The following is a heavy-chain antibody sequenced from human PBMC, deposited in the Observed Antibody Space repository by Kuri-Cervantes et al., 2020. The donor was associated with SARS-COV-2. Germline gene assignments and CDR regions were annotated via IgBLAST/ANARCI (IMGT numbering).Heavy chain of an antibody. J-gene: IGHJ4*02. CDR3: ARDRGEDIVVVVAASAYDY. Sequence: GGSLRLSCAASGFTFSSYSMNWARQAPGKGLEWVSSISSSGSYIYYADSVKGRFTISRDNAKNSLYLQMNSLRAEDTAVYYCARDRGEDIVVVVAASAYDYWGQGTLVTVSS. D-gene: IGHD2-15*01. CDR2: ISSSGSYI. CDR1: GFTFSSYS. V-gene: IGHV3-21*01.